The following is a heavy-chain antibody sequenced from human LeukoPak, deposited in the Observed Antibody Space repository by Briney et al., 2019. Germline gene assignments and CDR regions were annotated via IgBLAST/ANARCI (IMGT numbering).Heavy chain of an antibody. V-gene: IGHV4-39*07. J-gene: IGHJ4*02. CDR1: GGSISSSSYY. CDR2: IYYSGST. D-gene: IGHD3-22*01. Sequence: SETLSLTCTVSGGSISSSSYYWGWIRQPPGKGLEWIGSIYYSGSTYYNPSLKSRVTISVVTPKNQFSLKLSSVTAADTAVYYCARGLGHDSSGYYSGLVWYYFDYWGQGTLVTVSS. CDR3: ARGLGHDSSGYYSGLVWYYFDY.